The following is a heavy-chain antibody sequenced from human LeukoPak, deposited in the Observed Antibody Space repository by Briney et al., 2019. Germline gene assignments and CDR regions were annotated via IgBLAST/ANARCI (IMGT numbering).Heavy chain of an antibody. Sequence: RGSLRLSCAASGFTLSSYSMNWVRQAPGKGLEWVSSISSSSSYIYYADSVKGRFTISRDNAKNSLYLQMNSLRAEDTAVYYCAREWLISMPYFDYWGQGTLVTVSS. V-gene: IGHV3-21*01. CDR3: AREWLISMPYFDY. J-gene: IGHJ4*02. CDR1: GFTLSSYS. D-gene: IGHD6-19*01. CDR2: ISSSSSYI.